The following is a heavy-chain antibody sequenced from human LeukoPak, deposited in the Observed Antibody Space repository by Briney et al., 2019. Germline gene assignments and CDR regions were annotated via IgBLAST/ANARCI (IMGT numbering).Heavy chain of an antibody. CDR1: GFTVSSNY. J-gene: IGHJ1*01. CDR3: ARDGGSSSWYFDY. CDR2: IYSGGST. V-gene: IGHV3-53*01. Sequence: PGGSLRLSCAASGFTVSSNYMSWVRQAPGKGLEWVSVIYSGGSTYYADSVKGRFTISRDNSKNTLYLQMNSLRAEDTAVYYCARDGGSSSWYFDYWGQGALVTVSS. D-gene: IGHD6-13*01.